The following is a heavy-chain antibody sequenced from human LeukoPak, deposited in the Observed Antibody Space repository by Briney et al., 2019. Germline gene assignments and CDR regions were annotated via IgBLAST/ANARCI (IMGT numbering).Heavy chain of an antibody. CDR3: ARDYCSSTSCLFDY. D-gene: IGHD2-2*01. J-gene: IGHJ4*02. CDR1: GCSFINYG. CDR2: INPANGNT. Sequence: ASVKVSCKASGCSFINYGVHWVRQAPGQSLEWLGWINPANGNTRYSQNFQGRVTMTRDTSISTAYMELSRLRSDDTAVYYCARDYCSSTSCLFDYWGQGTLVTVSS. V-gene: IGHV1-3*01.